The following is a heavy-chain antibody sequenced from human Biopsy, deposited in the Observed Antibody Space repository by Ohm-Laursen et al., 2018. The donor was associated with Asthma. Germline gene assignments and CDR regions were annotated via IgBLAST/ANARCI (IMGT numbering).Heavy chain of an antibody. D-gene: IGHD1-1*01. J-gene: IGHJ5*02. CDR3: ARHWSGNGWHDMYTWFDP. Sequence: SDTLSLTCSVSGDSLRSTNYWAWVRQPPGNRLEWIGSVYHSGETYYSSSLRSRLTMSVDTSGNQFSLRLTSVTAADTAVYFCARHWSGNGWHDMYTWFDPWGLGTLVTVSS. CDR1: GDSLRSTNY. V-gene: IGHV4-39*01. CDR2: VYHSGET.